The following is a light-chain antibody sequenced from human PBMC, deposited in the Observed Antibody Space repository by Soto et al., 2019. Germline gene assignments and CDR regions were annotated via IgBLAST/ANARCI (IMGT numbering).Light chain of an antibody. V-gene: IGLV2-14*03. J-gene: IGLJ1*01. CDR3: SSYTTSNTRQIV. CDR1: RSDLGGYNY. Sequence: QSVLTQPASVSGSPGQSITISCTGTRSDLGGYNYVSWYQHHPGKAPKLMIYDVSNRPSGVSNRFSGSKSGNTASLTISGLQPEDEADYYCSSYTTSNTRQIVFGTGTKLTVL. CDR2: DVS.